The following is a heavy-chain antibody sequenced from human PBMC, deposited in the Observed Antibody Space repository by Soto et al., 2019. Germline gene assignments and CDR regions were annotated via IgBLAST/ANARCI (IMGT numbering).Heavy chain of an antibody. Sequence: MQMVESGGGSVQPGGSLRLSCAASGFTFSHYWMHWVRQTPGKGLVWVSRINPAGTITNYADSAEGRFTISRDNADSALFLQMNSLSAEDTAIYYCTSDTFGLRDTWGQGTLVTVSS. J-gene: IGHJ5*02. D-gene: IGHD3-16*01. CDR2: INPAGTIT. CDR1: GFTFSHYW. CDR3: TSDTFGLRDT. V-gene: IGHV3-74*01.